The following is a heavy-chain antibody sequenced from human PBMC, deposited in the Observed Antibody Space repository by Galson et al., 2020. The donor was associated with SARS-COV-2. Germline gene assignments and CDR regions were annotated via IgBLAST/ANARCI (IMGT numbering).Heavy chain of an antibody. CDR2: IYYSGSN. V-gene: IGHV4-30-4*01. D-gene: IGHD2-15*01. J-gene: IGHJ6*02. Sequence: SESLSLTCTVSGGSISSGDYYWSWIRQPPGKGLEWIGYIYYSGSNYYNPSLKSRVTISVDTSKNQFSLKLSSVTAADTVVYYCARRGGCSGGSCYSDVWGQGTTVTVSS. CDR1: GGSISSGDYY. CDR3: ARRGGCSGGSCYSDV.